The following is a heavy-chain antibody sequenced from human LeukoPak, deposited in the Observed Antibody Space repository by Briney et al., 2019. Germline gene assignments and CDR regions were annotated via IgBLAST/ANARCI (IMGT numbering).Heavy chain of an antibody. CDR1: GFTFSTYG. D-gene: IGHD3-10*01. CDR2: ISYDGSHK. J-gene: IGHJ4*02. V-gene: IGHV3-30*18. Sequence: PGGSLRLSCAPSGFTFSTYGMHWVRQAPGKGLEWVAVISYDGSHKCYADSVKGRFTISRDNSKNTLYLQMNSLRAEDTAVYYCAKEPGETSLFVVDYWGQGTLVTVSS. CDR3: AKEPGETSLFVVDY.